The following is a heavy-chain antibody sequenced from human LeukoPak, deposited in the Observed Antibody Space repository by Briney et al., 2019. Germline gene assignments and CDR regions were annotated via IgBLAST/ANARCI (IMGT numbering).Heavy chain of an antibody. CDR2: IRYDGSNK. Sequence: PGGTLRLSCAASGFTFSSYGMHWVRQAPGKGLEWVAFIRYDGSNKYYADSVKGRFTISRDNSKNTLYLQMNSLRAEDTAVYYCAKDPRRITMIVVVPDAFDIWGQGIMVTVSS. CDR3: AKDPRRITMIVVVPDAFDI. CDR1: GFTFSSYG. J-gene: IGHJ3*02. D-gene: IGHD3-22*01. V-gene: IGHV3-30*02.